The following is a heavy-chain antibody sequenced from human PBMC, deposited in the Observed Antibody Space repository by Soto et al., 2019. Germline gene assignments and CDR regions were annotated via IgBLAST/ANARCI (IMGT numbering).Heavy chain of an antibody. Sequence: SVKVSCKASGGTFSSYAISWVRQAPGQGLEWMGGIIPIFGTANYAQKFQGRVTITADESTSTAYMELSSLRSEDTAVYYCARGLRGVIINYYYGMDVWGQGTTVTVSS. D-gene: IGHD3-10*01. CDR1: GGTFSSYA. V-gene: IGHV1-69*13. J-gene: IGHJ6*02. CDR2: IIPIFGTA. CDR3: ARGLRGVIINYYYGMDV.